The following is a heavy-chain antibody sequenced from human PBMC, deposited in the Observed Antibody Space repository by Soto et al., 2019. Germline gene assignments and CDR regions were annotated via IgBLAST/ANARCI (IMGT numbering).Heavy chain of an antibody. J-gene: IGHJ5*02. CDR2: IYPGDYET. CDR3: VRGGSNYAS. CDR1: GYSFTSYW. D-gene: IGHD4-4*01. V-gene: IGHV5-51*01. Sequence: GESLKISCKGSGYSFTSYWIGWVRQMPGKGLEWMGTIYPGDYETTYSPSFQGQVTISRDNAKNSMYLQMDSLRGEDTAVYYCVRGGSNYASWGQGTLVTVSS.